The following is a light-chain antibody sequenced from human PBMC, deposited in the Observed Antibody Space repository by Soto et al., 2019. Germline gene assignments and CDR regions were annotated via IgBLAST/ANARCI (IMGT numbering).Light chain of an antibody. J-gene: IGKJ1*01. CDR3: HQYGSSPGT. CDR2: GAS. V-gene: IGKV3-20*01. Sequence: EIVLTQSPGTLSSSPGGRATLSCRASQSVTNNYLAWYQQKRGQAPRLLIWGASIRAADLPDRFSGGGSGTDFTLPISRLETEDFAVYYCHQYGSSPGTFGQGTKVEIK. CDR1: QSVTNNY.